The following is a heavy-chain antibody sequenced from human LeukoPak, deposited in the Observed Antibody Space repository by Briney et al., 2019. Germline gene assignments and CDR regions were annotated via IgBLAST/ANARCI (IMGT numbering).Heavy chain of an antibody. V-gene: IGHV1-18*04. Sequence: ASVKVSCKASGYTFTGYYMHWVRQAPGQGLEWMGWISAYNGNTNYAQKLQGRVTMTTDTSTSTAYMELRSLRSDDTAVYYCARADGSSWLFWGQGTLVTVSS. CDR2: ISAYNGNT. J-gene: IGHJ4*02. CDR3: ARADGSSWLF. D-gene: IGHD6-13*01. CDR1: GYTFTGYY.